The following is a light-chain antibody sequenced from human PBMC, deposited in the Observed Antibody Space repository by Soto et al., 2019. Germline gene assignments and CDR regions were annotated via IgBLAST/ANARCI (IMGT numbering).Light chain of an antibody. CDR2: GAS. V-gene: IGKV3-15*01. CDR1: QTVSSN. Sequence: SQSPAHMSLSPVAQATLSFRASQTVSSNYLAWCQQRPGQAPRLLIYGASTRATGIPARFSGSGSGTEFTLTISSLQSEDFAVCYCQQYNNWPPIPFCQGTRPAIK. CDR3: QQYNNWPPIP. J-gene: IGKJ5*01.